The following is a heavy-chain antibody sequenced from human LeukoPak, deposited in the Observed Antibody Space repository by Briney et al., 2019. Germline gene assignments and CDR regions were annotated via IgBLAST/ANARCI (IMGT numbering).Heavy chain of an antibody. CDR2: INHSGST. CDR1: GGPFSGYY. CDR3: ARRITMVRWFDP. Sequence: SETLSLTCAVYGGPFSGYYWSWIRQPPGKGLEWIGEINHSGSTNYNPSLKSRVTISVDTSKNQFSLKLSSVTAADTAVYYCARRITMVRWFDPWGQGTLVTVSS. D-gene: IGHD3-10*01. J-gene: IGHJ5*02. V-gene: IGHV4-34*01.